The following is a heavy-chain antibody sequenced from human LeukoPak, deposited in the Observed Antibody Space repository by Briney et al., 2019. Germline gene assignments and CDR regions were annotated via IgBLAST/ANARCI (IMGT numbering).Heavy chain of an antibody. CDR1: GLTFSDAW. V-gene: IGHV3-15*01. J-gene: IGHJ4*02. CDR2: ITADGTE. D-gene: IGHD5-24*01. Sequence: GGSLRLSCAVSGLTFSDAWISWVRQAPGKGLEWVARITADGTEDYAAPVNARFTASRDDSKTTVYLQMNSLTTEDTAVYYCTTAPTRGWLPYFDYWGQRTVVTVSS. CDR3: TTAPTRGWLPYFDY.